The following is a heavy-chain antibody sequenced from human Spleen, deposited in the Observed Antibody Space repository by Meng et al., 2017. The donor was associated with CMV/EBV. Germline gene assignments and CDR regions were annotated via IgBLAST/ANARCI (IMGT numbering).Heavy chain of an antibody. D-gene: IGHD2-21*01. CDR1: GYTSYA. CDR2: ISGSFGST. V-gene: IGHV3-23*01. J-gene: IGHJ4*02. CDR3: AKYSAVGERLYYFDY. Sequence: GESLKISCAASGYTSYAMSWVRQAPGKGLEWVSAISGSFGSTYYADSVKGRFTISRDESKNTLYLQMNSLRAEDTAIYYCAKYSAVGERLYYFDYWGQGTLVTVSS.